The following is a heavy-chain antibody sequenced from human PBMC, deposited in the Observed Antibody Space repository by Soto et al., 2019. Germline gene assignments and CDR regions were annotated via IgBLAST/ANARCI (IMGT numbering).Heavy chain of an antibody. CDR2: ISRTGSYT. CDR3: ARVEGSRILDS. J-gene: IGHJ4*02. CDR1: GFSFSDYY. D-gene: IGHD2-2*01. Sequence: QVQLVESGGDLAKPGRSLRLSCSASGFSFSDYYMAWVRQAPGKGLEWAAYISRTGSYTNYADSVKGRFTISRDNAKNSLSLYVDTLTLDATGVYYCARVEGSRILDSWGEGTVVPVCS. V-gene: IGHV3-11*05.